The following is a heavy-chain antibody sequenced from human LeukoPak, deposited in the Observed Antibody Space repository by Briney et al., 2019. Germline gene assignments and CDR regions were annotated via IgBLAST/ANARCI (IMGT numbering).Heavy chain of an antibody. J-gene: IGHJ4*02. Sequence: GGSLRLSCAASGFTFSSYCMSWVRQAPGKGLEGGANIKPEGSDQYYVDAGKVRFTISGDNAKNSLYLQMNRLRAEDPAVYYCARWSLGDYWGQGTLVTVSS. CDR1: GFTFSSYC. CDR3: ARWSLGDY. D-gene: IGHD1-26*01. V-gene: IGHV3-7*01. CDR2: IKPEGSDQ.